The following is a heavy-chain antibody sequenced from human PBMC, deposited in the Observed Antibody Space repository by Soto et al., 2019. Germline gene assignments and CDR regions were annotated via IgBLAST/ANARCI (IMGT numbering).Heavy chain of an antibody. CDR1: GFTFSSYA. CDR3: AKDRGVAVGLNWFDP. V-gene: IGHV3-23*01. J-gene: IGHJ5*02. Sequence: EVQLLESGGGLVQPGGSLRLSCAASGFTFSSYAMSWVRQAPGKGLEWVSAISGSGGSTYYADCVKGRFTISRDSSKNTLYRQMNSLRAADTAVYYCAKDRGVAVGLNWFDPWGQGTLVPVFS. CDR2: ISGSGGST. D-gene: IGHD6-19*01.